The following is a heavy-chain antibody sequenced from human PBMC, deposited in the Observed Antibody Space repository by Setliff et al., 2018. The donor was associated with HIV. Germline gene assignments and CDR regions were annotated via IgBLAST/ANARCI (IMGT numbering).Heavy chain of an antibody. V-gene: IGHV4-31*03. CDR3: ARGTPDHEVWYYDL. CDR1: SSSIRSGGYY. Sequence: SETLSLTCTVSSSSIRSGGYYWNWIRHHPGEGLEWIGYIYHSGSPYYNPSLKSRVTISVDTSKNQFSLKLSSVTAAETAIYYCARGTPDHEVWYYDLWGRGTRVTAPQ. CDR2: IYHSGSP. J-gene: IGHJ2*01.